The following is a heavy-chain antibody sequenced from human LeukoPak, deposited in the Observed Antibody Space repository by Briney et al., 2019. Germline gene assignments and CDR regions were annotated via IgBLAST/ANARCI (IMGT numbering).Heavy chain of an antibody. Sequence: GGSLRLSCAASGFTFSSYAMSWVRQAPGKGMAWVSAISGSGGRTYYADSVKGRFTISRDNSKNTLYLQMNSLRAEDTAVYYCAKDLDAQGDYGDYTPFDYWGQGTLVTVSS. D-gene: IGHD4-17*01. CDR3: AKDLDAQGDYGDYTPFDY. V-gene: IGHV3-23*01. CDR1: GFTFSSYA. CDR2: ISGSGGRT. J-gene: IGHJ4*02.